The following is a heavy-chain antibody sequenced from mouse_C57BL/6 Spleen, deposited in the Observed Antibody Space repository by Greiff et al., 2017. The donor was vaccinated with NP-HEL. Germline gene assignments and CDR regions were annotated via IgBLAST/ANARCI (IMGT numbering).Heavy chain of an antibody. Sequence: VQLQQPGAELVKPGASVKLSCKASGYTFTSYWMHWVKQRPGQGLEWIGMIHPNSGSTNYNEKFKSKATLTVDKSSSTAYMQLSSLTSEDSAVYYCASYGSRSYYYAMDYWGQGTSVTVSS. V-gene: IGHV1-64*01. J-gene: IGHJ4*01. D-gene: IGHD1-1*01. CDR2: IHPNSGST. CDR3: ASYGSRSYYYAMDY. CDR1: GYTFTSYW.